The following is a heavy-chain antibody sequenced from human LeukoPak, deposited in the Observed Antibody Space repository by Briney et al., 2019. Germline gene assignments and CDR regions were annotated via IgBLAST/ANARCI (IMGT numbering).Heavy chain of an antibody. Sequence: SVILSLTCTVSGGSISSYYWSWIRQPAGKGLEWIGRIYTSGSTNYNPSLKSRVSMSVDTSKNQFSLKLSSVTAADTAVYYCAGYCSSTSCYIRYYGMDVWGQGTTVTVSS. D-gene: IGHD2-2*02. CDR2: IYTSGST. CDR1: GGSISSYY. J-gene: IGHJ6*02. CDR3: AGYCSSTSCYIRYYGMDV. V-gene: IGHV4-4*07.